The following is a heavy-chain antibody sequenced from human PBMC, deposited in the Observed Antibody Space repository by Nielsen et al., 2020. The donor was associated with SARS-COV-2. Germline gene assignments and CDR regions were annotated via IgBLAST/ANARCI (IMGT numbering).Heavy chain of an antibody. D-gene: IGHD1-14*01. J-gene: IGHJ6*03. CDR3: ARGKRSYSGTFLNYYYYYYMDV. Sequence: SETLSLTCTVSGYSISSGYFWGWIRQPPGKGLEWIGHVHRSETTYYNPSLKSRVTISVDTSKNQFSLTLNSVTAADTAVYFCARGKRSYSGTFLNYYYYYYMDVWGKGTTVTVSS. CDR2: VHRSETT. V-gene: IGHV4-38-2*02. CDR1: GYSISSGYF.